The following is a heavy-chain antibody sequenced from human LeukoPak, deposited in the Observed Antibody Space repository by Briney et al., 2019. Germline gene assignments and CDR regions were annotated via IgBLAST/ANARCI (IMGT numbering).Heavy chain of an antibody. CDR3: VRYNNYGYYFDY. D-gene: IGHD4-11*01. V-gene: IGHV4-38-2*01. CDR2: IYHSGST. CDR1: GYSITSGYY. Sequence: SETLSLTCALSGYSITSGYYWGWIRQPPGEGLEWIWSIYHSGSTYYNPSLKSRLTISVDTSKNQFSLRLSSVTAADTAVYYCVRYNNYGYYFDYWGQGTLVTVSS. J-gene: IGHJ4*02.